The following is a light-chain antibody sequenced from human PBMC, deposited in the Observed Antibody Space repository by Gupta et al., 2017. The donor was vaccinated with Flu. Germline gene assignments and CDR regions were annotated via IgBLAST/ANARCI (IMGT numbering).Light chain of an antibody. CDR3: SSYTTSYTFV. Sequence: TGSDVGTYNRVSWYRQPPGTDPKLIIYEVRNRPSGVPDRFSRSKSGNTASLTISGLQGEDEADYYCSSYTTSYTFVFGTGTKVTVL. CDR1: GSDVGTYNR. J-gene: IGLJ1*01. V-gene: IGLV2-18*02. CDR2: EVR.